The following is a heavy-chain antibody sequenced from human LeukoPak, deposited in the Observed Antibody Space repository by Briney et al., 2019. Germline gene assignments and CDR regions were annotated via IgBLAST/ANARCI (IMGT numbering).Heavy chain of an antibody. D-gene: IGHD6-13*01. CDR1: GVSISSYY. J-gene: IGHJ4*02. Sequence: PETLSLTCSVSGVSISSYYCSWIRQPPGKGLGWIGYMYYRGNTNYDPSLKSRVTISIDTPNNQFSLKLSSVTAADTAVYYCATGVHGIAAAGDYYFDYWGQGTLVTVSS. CDR2: MYYRGNT. V-gene: IGHV4-59*01. CDR3: ATGVHGIAAAGDYYFDY.